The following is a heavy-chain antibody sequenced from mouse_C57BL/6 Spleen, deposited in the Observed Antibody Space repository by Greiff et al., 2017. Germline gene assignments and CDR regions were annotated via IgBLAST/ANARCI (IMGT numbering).Heavy chain of an antibody. Sequence: QVQLQQSGAELVKPGASVKLSCKASGYTFTSYWMHWVKQRPGQGLEWIGMIHPNSGSTNYNEKFKSKATLTVDKSSSTAYMQLSSLTSEDSAVYYCARGDVYYDYDYWGQGTTLTVSS. CDR2: IHPNSGST. CDR3: ARGDVYYDYDY. V-gene: IGHV1-64*01. CDR1: GYTFTSYW. J-gene: IGHJ2*01. D-gene: IGHD2-4*01.